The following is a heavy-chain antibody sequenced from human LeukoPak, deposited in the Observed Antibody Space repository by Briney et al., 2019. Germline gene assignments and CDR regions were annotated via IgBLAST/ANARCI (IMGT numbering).Heavy chain of an antibody. CDR1: GGSISSYY. CDR2: IYYSGSG. Sequence: SETLSLTCTVSGGSISSYYWSWIRQPPGKGLEWIGYIYYSGSGNYNPSLKSRVTISVDTSKIQFSLSLSSVTAADTAVYYCARLGWGGDAFDIWGQGTMVTVSS. V-gene: IGHV4-59*08. CDR3: ARLGWGGDAFDI. J-gene: IGHJ3*02. D-gene: IGHD3-16*01.